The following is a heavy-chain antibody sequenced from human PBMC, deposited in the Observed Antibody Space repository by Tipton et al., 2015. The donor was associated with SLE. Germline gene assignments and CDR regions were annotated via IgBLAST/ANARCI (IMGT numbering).Heavy chain of an antibody. CDR3: AKAYIVGATTYDY. Sequence: SSSSYYWGWIRQPPGKGLEWVSVISGSGGSTYYADSVKGRFTISRDNSKNTLYLQMNSLRAEDTAVYYCAKAYIVGATTYDYWGQGTLVTVSS. CDR2: ISGSGGST. D-gene: IGHD1-26*01. CDR1: SSSSYY. V-gene: IGHV3-23*01. J-gene: IGHJ4*02.